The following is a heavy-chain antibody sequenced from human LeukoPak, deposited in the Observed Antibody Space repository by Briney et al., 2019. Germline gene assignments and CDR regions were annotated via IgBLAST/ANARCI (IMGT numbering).Heavy chain of an antibody. CDR1: GFTFSSCA. CDR3: AKYGPQDSGSSHFDY. Sequence: PGGSLRLSCAASGFTFSSCAMSWVRQPPGKGLEWVSAIRDSGSSTHYADSVKGRFTTSRDNSKNTLFLQMNSLRAEDTAIYYCAKYGPQDSGSSHFDYWGQGALVTVSS. CDR2: IRDSGSST. J-gene: IGHJ4*02. V-gene: IGHV3-23*01. D-gene: IGHD1-26*01.